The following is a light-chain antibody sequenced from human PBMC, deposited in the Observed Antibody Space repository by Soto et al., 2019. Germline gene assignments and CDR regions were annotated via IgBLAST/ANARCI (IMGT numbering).Light chain of an antibody. CDR2: AIS. Sequence: DIQLTQSPSSLSASVGDRVTITCQTSQSINTHLYWYQQKPGKPPKLLIHAISSLQSGVPSRFSGSGSGTDFSLNISSLQPEDSETYYCQQSYSFPRTFGQGTKVDIK. V-gene: IGKV1-39*01. J-gene: IGKJ1*01. CDR1: QSINTH. CDR3: QQSYSFPRT.